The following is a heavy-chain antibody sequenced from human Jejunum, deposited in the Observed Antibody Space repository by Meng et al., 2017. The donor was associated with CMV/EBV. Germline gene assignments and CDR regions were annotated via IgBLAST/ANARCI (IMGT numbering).Heavy chain of an antibody. J-gene: IGHJ4*02. CDR1: GDSISSGDYS. Sequence: VQLQVSGHRLVTPSPTLSLTCTVSGDSISSGDYSWNWIRQSPGKGLEWIGYIYYNGNAYYNPSLQSRVSISVDTSKNEFSLNLNSVTAADTALYFCARGGIFRGIDYWGQGTLVTVSS. V-gene: IGHV4-30-4*08. D-gene: IGHD3-10*01. CDR3: ARGGIFRGIDY. CDR2: IYYNGNA.